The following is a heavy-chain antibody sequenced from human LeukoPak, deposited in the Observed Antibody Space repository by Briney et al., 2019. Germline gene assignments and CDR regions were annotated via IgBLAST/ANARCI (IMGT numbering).Heavy chain of an antibody. Sequence: KPSETLSLTCTVSGGSISSYYWSWIRQPPGKGLEWIGYIYYSGSTNYNPSLKSRVTISVDTSKNQFSLKLSSVTAADTAVYYCARDRIAVAGWNYYGMDVWGKGTTVTVSS. D-gene: IGHD6-19*01. J-gene: IGHJ6*04. CDR1: GGSISSYY. CDR2: IYYSGST. CDR3: ARDRIAVAGWNYYGMDV. V-gene: IGHV4-59*01.